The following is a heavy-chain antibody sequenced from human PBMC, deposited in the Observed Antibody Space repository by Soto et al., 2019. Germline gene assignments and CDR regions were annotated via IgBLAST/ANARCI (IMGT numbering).Heavy chain of an antibody. CDR2: IYRTGST. D-gene: IGHD1-7*01. CDR3: ASRDPGTSVDY. V-gene: IGHV4-4*02. Sequence: SETLYLTCAVSSGSFTSNNWWTWVRQPPGQGLEWIGEIYRTGSTNYNPSLKSRVTISLDKSENQFSLKVTSLTAADTAVYYCASRDPGTSVDYWGQGTLVTVSS. J-gene: IGHJ4*02. CDR1: SGSFTSNNW.